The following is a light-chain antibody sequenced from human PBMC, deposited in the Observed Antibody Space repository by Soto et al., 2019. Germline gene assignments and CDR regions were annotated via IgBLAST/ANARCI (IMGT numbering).Light chain of an antibody. V-gene: IGKV2-28*01. CDR1: QSLLHSNGYDS. Sequence: EIVMTQSPLSPPVTPGESATISCRSSQSLLHSNGYDSLDWYLQKAGQSPKLLIYLGSHRAPGVPDRFSGGGSGTHFTLKISRVEAEDVGVYYCMQTLQTPFTFGQGTTLEIQ. CDR3: MQTLQTPFT. J-gene: IGKJ2*01. CDR2: LGS.